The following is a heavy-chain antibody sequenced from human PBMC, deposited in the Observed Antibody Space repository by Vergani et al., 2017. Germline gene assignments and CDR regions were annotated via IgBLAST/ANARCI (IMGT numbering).Heavy chain of an antibody. J-gene: IGHJ6*02. CDR3: ASNGGNSGGFYYYGMDV. V-gene: IGHV3-43*01. CDR2: ISWDGGST. D-gene: IGHD4-23*01. Sequence: EVQLVESGGVVVQPGGSLRLSCAASGFTFDDYTMHWVRQAPGKGLEWVSLISWDGGSTYYADSVKGRFTISRDHSKNTLYLQMNSLRAEDTAVYYCASNGGNSGGFYYYGMDVWGQGTTVTVSS. CDR1: GFTFDDYT.